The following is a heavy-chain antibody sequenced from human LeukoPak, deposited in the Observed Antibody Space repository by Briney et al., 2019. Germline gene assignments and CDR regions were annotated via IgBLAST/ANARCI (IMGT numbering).Heavy chain of an antibody. CDR1: GGTFSSYA. CDR3: ARARLPGIVGATTFDY. CDR2: IIPIFGTA. J-gene: IGHJ4*02. D-gene: IGHD1-26*01. Sequence: GASVKVSCKASGGTFSSYAISWVRQAPGQGLEWMGGIIPIFGTANYAQKFQGRVTITADESTSTAYMELSSLRSEDTAVYYRARARLPGIVGATTFDYWGQGTLVTVSS. V-gene: IGHV1-69*13.